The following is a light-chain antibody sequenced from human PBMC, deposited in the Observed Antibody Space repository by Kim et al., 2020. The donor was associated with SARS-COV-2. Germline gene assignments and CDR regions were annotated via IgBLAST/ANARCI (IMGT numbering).Light chain of an antibody. CDR2: GAS. J-gene: IGKJ2*03. CDR1: QSVSSSY. V-gene: IGKV3-15*01. CDR3: QQFHNWPLYS. Sequence: SPGESATLSCRASQSVSSSYFAWYQQKPGQAPRLLIYGASTRAPNIPARFSGSGSGTEFTLTISSLQSEDFAVYYCQQFHNWPLYSFGQGTKLEI.